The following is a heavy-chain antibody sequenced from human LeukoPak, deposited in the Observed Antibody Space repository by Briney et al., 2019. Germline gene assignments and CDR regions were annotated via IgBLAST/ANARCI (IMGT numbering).Heavy chain of an antibody. D-gene: IGHD4-17*01. CDR1: GYTFSSYG. CDR3: ASKYGDYAPYHFDN. Sequence: ASVKVSCKASGYTFSSYGISWVRQAPGQGLEWMGRIIPVYGAPKFAQKFQGRVTITTDESTRTAYMELSSLRSEDTAVYYCASKYGDYAPYHFDNWGQGTLVTVSS. CDR2: IIPVYGAP. V-gene: IGHV1-69*05. J-gene: IGHJ4*02.